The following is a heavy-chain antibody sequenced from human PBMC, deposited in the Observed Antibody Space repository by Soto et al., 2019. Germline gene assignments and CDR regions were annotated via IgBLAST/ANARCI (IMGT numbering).Heavy chain of an antibody. CDR1: CCSIRRCGYY. J-gene: IGHJ4*02. CDR2: IDYGGST. Sequence: SGTLSLTCTCSCCSIRRCGYYLSWIPQPPWKGLEWIGYIDYGGSTNSNPSLKSRVTLSLATSKNRCSLKLSSVTAPDTAVYYCARVGSSIAVRPYDYWGQGTLVTVSS. CDR3: ARVGSSIAVRPYDY. V-gene: IGHV4-30-4*01. D-gene: IGHD6-6*01.